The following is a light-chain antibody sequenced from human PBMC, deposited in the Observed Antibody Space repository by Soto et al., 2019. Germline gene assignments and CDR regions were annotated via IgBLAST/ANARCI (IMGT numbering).Light chain of an antibody. V-gene: IGLV1-40*01. CDR1: SSNIGAGYE. Sequence: QPVLTQPPSVSGAPGQRVTISCTGSSSNIGAGYEVHWYQQLPGAAPKLLIYSDSNRPSGVPDRFSGSKSGTSASLAITGLQAEDEADYYCQSYDSSLSARYVFGTGTKVTVL. CDR2: SDS. J-gene: IGLJ1*01. CDR3: QSYDSSLSARYV.